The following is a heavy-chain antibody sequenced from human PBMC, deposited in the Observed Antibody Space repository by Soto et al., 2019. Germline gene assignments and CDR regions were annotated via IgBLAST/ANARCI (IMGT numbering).Heavy chain of an antibody. J-gene: IGHJ4*02. D-gene: IGHD2-21*02. CDR2: IKPDGSAT. V-gene: IGHV3-7*01. Sequence: EVQLVESGGGLVQPGGSLRLSCAVSGFTFGSYWMNWVRLIPGKGLEWVAYIKPDGSATYYVDSVKGRFTISRDNAKNSLYLQMNSPRVEDTSLYYCARAGYCGPGCYYYFDYWGQGTLVTVSS. CDR3: ARAGYCGPGCYYYFDY. CDR1: GFTFGSYW.